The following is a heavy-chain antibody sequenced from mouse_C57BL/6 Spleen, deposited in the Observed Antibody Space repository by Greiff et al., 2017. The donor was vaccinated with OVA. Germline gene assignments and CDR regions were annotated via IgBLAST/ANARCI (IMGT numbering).Heavy chain of an antibody. D-gene: IGHD2-5*01. J-gene: IGHJ4*01. V-gene: IGHV2-6*03. CDR2: IWSDGST. CDR3: ARLYSNYEIYAMDY. Sequence: QVQLQESGPGLVAPSQSLSITCTVSGFSLTSYGVHWVRQPPGKGLEWLVVIWSDGSTTYNSALKSRLSISKDNSKSQVFLKMNSLQTDDTAMDYCARLYSNYEIYAMDYWGQGTSVTVSS. CDR1: GFSLTSYG.